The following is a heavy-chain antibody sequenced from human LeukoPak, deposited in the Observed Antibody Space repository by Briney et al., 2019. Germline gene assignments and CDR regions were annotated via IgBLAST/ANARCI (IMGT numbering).Heavy chain of an antibody. V-gene: IGHV7-4-1*02. Sequence: ASVKVSCKASGYTFTSYAMNWVRQAPGQGLEWMGWINTNTGNPAYAQGFTGRFVFSLDTSVSTAYLQISSLKAEDTAAYYCARDTKRQLPNFDYWGQGTLVTVSS. J-gene: IGHJ4*02. CDR2: INTNTGNP. CDR3: ARDTKRQLPNFDY. D-gene: IGHD6-13*01. CDR1: GYTFTSYA.